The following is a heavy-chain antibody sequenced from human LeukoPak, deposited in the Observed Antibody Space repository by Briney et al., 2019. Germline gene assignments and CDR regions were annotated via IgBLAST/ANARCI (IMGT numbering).Heavy chain of an antibody. CDR1: EFRVGYNY. Sequence: GGSLRLSCKVSEFRVGYNYMTWVRQAPGKELEWISTSYSDSLIGYTDAVKGRFTLSTDNSKTTFYLQMNRLRVEDTAVYFCATDRAGPSAGSWSYWGQGTLVAVSS. CDR3: ATDRAGPSAGSWSY. D-gene: IGHD6-13*01. J-gene: IGHJ4*02. CDR2: SYSDSLI. V-gene: IGHV3-53*01.